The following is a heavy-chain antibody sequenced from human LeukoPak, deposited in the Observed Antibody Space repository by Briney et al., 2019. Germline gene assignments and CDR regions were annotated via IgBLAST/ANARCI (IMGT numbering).Heavy chain of an antibody. CDR3: ARATYPGFDY. V-gene: IGHV4-34*01. CDR1: GGSFSGYY. Sequence: PSETLSLTCAVYGGSFSGYYWSWIRQPPGKGLEWIGEINHSGSTNYNPSLKSRVTVSVDTSKNQFSLKLSSVTAADTAVYYCARATYPGFDYWGQGTLVTVSS. J-gene: IGHJ4*02. CDR2: INHSGST.